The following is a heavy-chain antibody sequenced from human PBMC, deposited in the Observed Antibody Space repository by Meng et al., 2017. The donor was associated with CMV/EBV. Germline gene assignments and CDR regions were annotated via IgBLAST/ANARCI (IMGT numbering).Heavy chain of an antibody. CDR3: ATGLGEDGDYTGDF. V-gene: IGHV3-53*01. J-gene: IGHJ4*02. CDR1: GLTVSSTY. Sequence: GESLKISCVVSGLTVSSTYMSWVRQAPGKGLEWVSVIYSGGTSYHADSVKGRFTISRDNSKNTVFLQMNSLRAEDTAVHYCATGLGEDGDYTGDFWGQGTLVTVSS. CDR2: IYSGGTS. D-gene: IGHD4-17*01.